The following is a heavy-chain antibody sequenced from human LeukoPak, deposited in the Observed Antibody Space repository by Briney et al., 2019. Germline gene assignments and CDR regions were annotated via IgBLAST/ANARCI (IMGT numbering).Heavy chain of an antibody. CDR3: ARDRSGSYYVTQSFDY. CDR2: ISYDGSNK. V-gene: IGHV3-30*04. CDR1: GFTFSSYA. D-gene: IGHD1-26*01. J-gene: IGHJ4*02. Sequence: PGGSLRLSCAAPGFTFSSYAMHWVRQAPGKGLEWVAVISYDGSNKYYADSVKGRFTISRDNSKNTLYLQMNSLRAEDTAVYYCARDRSGSYYVTQSFDYWGQGTLVTVSS.